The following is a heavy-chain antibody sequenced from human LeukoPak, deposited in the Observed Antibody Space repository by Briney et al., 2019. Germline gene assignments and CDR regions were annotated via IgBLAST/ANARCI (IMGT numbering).Heavy chain of an antibody. CDR1: GGSFSGYY. V-gene: IGHV4-34*01. D-gene: IGHD5-24*01. J-gene: IGHJ4*02. CDR3: ARGGWLQFGY. Sequence: SETLSLTCAVYGGSFSGYYWSWIRQPPGKGLEWIGEINHSGSTNYNPSLKSRVTISIDTSKNQFSLKLSSVTAADTAVYYCARGGWLQFGYWGQGTLVTVSS. CDR2: INHSGST.